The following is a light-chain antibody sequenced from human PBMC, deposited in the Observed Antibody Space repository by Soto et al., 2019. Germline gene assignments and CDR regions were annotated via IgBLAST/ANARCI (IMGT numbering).Light chain of an antibody. CDR1: QSVNNY. CDR3: QQRSVWPWT. J-gene: IGKJ1*01. V-gene: IGKV3-11*01. Sequence: EIVLTQSPATLSLSPGERATLSCRASQSVNNYLAWYQQKPGQAPRLLIYDTSDRASGIPARFRGSGSGTDFTLTISSLEPEDFAVFYCQQRSVWPWTFGQGTKVEIK. CDR2: DTS.